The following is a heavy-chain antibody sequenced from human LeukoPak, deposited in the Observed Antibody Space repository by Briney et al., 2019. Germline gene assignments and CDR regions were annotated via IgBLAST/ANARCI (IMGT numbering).Heavy chain of an antibody. CDR3: ARGSTVFQYYYDSSGYYGFDY. CDR2: ISGSGGST. V-gene: IGHV3-23*01. CDR1: GFTFSSYA. J-gene: IGHJ4*02. Sequence: HPGGSLRLSCAASGFTFSSYAMSWVRQAPGKGLEWVSAISGSGGSTYYADSVKGRFTISRDNSKNTLYLQMNSLRAEDTAVYYCARGSTVFQYYYDSSGYYGFDYWGQGTLVTVSS. D-gene: IGHD3-22*01.